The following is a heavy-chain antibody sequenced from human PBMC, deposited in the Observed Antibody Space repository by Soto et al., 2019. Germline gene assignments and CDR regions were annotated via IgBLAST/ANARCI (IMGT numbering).Heavy chain of an antibody. J-gene: IGHJ4*02. Sequence: GGSLRLSCAASGFTFSSYGMHWVRQAPGKGLEWVAVISYDGSNKYYADSVKGRFTISRDNSKNTLYLQMNSLRAEDTAVYYCAKDGAACGGDCYTQDYWGQGTLVTVSS. CDR2: ISYDGSNK. V-gene: IGHV3-30*18. CDR1: GFTFSSYG. D-gene: IGHD2-21*02. CDR3: AKDGAACGGDCYTQDY.